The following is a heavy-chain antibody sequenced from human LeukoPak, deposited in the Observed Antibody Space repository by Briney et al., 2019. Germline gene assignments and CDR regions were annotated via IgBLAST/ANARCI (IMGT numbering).Heavy chain of an antibody. J-gene: IGHJ4*02. CDR3: ARGGIAVAGTGFDY. Sequence: ASVKVSCKASGYTFTGYYMHWVRQAPGQGLEWMGWINPNSGGTNYAQKFQGRVTMTRDTSISTAYMELSRLRSDDAAVYYCARGGIAVAGTGFDYWGQGTLVTVSS. CDR1: GYTFTGYY. V-gene: IGHV1-2*02. D-gene: IGHD6-19*01. CDR2: INPNSGGT.